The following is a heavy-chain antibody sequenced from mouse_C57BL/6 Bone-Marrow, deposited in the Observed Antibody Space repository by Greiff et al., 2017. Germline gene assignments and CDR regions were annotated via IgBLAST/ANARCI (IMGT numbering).Heavy chain of an antibody. J-gene: IGHJ3*01. Sequence: QVQLQQPGAELVMPGASVKLSCKASGYTFTSYWMHWVKQRPGQGLEWIGEIDPSDSYTNYNQKFKGKSTLTVDKSSSTAYVQLSSLTSEDSAVYYCARGNYDYDEVWFAYWGQGTLVTVSA. CDR3: ARGNYDYDEVWFAY. CDR2: IDPSDSYT. D-gene: IGHD2-4*01. CDR1: GYTFTSYW. V-gene: IGHV1-69*01.